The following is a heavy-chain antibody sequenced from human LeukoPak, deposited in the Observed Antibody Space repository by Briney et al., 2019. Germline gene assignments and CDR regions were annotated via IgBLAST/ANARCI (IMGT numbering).Heavy chain of an antibody. CDR3: TKEGHSSSLAY. D-gene: IGHD6-13*01. J-gene: IGHJ4*02. Sequence: PGGSLRLSCAASGFTFDDNAMHWVRQAPGKGLEWVSLISWDGGSTFYADSVKGRFTISRDNSKNSLYLQMNSLRTEDTALYYCTKEGHSSSLAYWGQGTLVTVSS. CDR1: GFTFDDNA. CDR2: ISWDGGST. V-gene: IGHV3-43D*03.